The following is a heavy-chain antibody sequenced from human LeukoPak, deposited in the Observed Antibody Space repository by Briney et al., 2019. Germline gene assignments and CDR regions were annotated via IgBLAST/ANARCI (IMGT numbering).Heavy chain of an antibody. V-gene: IGHV4-59*01. Sequence: SETLSLTCTVSGGSISSYYWSWIRQPPGKGLEWIGYIYYSGSTSYNPSLKSRVTISVDTSKNQFSLKLSSVTAADTAVYYCARGRSSGSWFDPWGQGTLVTVSS. CDR1: GGSISSYY. CDR2: IYYSGST. CDR3: ARGRSSGSWFDP. J-gene: IGHJ5*02. D-gene: IGHD6-13*01.